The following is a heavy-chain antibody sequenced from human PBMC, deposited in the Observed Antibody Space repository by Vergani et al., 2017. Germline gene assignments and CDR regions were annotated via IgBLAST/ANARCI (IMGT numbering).Heavy chain of an antibody. CDR1: GFTFSSYA. V-gene: IGHV3-23*01. CDR3: AKRPAAGIDS. CDR2: ISGSGGST. Sequence: EVQLLESGGGLVQPGGSLRLSCAASGFTFSSYAISWVRQAPGKGLEWVSTISGSGGSTYYADSVKGRFTISRDNSKSTLYLQMNRLRADDTAVYFCAKRPAAGIDSWGQGALVTVSS. D-gene: IGHD2-2*01. J-gene: IGHJ4*02.